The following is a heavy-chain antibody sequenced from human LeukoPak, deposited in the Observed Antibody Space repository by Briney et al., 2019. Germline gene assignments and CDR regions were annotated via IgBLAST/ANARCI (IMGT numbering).Heavy chain of an antibody. J-gene: IGHJ5*02. CDR1: GFTFSSYS. CDR3: ARVCILTDHGFDP. D-gene: IGHD3-9*01. CDR2: ISSSSSYI. V-gene: IGHV3-21*01. Sequence: GGSLRLSCAASGFTFSSYSMNWVRQAPGKGLEWVSSISSSSSYIYYADSVKGRFTISRDNAKNSLYLQMNSLRAEDTAVYYCARVCILTDHGFDPWGQGTLVTVSS.